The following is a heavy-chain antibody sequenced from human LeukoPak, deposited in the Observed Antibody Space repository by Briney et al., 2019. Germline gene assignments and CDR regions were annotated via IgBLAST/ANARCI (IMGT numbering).Heavy chain of an antibody. D-gene: IGHD1-26*01. CDR1: GFTFSSYA. V-gene: IGHV3-23*01. CDR3: AKKHSGSYYDY. Sequence: PGGSLRLSCAASGFTFSSYAMGWVRQAPGKGLEWVSGISDSGGSTFYADSVKGWFTISRDNSKNTLYLHVNSLRAEDTAIYYCAKKHSGSYYDYWGQGTLVTVSS. J-gene: IGHJ4*02. CDR2: ISDSGGST.